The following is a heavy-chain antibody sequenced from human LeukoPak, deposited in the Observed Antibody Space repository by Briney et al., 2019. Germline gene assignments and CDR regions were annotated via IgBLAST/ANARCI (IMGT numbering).Heavy chain of an antibody. Sequence: PSETLSLTCTVSGYSISSGYYWGWIRQPPGKGLEWIRSIYHSGSTYYNPSLKSRVTISVDTSKNQFSLKLSSVTAADTAVYYCARDPSTTVGDYWGQGTLVTVSS. CDR2: IYHSGST. J-gene: IGHJ4*02. V-gene: IGHV4-38-2*02. CDR3: ARDPSTTVGDY. CDR1: GYSISSGYY. D-gene: IGHD4-11*01.